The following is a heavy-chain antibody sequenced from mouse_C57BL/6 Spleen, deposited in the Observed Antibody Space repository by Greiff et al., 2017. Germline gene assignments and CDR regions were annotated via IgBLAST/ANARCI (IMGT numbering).Heavy chain of an antibody. J-gene: IGHJ1*03. CDR2: IGPGSGST. CDR1: GYTFTDYY. Sequence: VKVVESGAELVKPGASVKISCKASGYTFTDYYINWVKQRPGQGLEWIGKIGPGSGSTYYNEKFKGKATLTADKSSSTAYMQLSSLTSEDSAVYFCARPHNYGSSYYWYFDVWGTGTTVTVSS. CDR3: ARPHNYGSSYYWYFDV. D-gene: IGHD1-1*01. V-gene: IGHV1-77*01.